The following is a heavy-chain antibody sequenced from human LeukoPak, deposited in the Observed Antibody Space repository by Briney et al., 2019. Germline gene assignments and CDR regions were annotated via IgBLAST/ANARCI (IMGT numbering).Heavy chain of an antibody. CDR2: ISGSGGNT. CDR3: AKNHDFWSGYSD. J-gene: IGHJ4*02. CDR1: GFTFRNYA. Sequence: GGSLRLFCAVSGFTFRNYAVSWVRQAPGKGLEWVSTISGSGGNTYYADSVKGRFTISRDNSKNTLYLQTNSLRAEDTAVYYCAKNHDFWSGYSDWGQGTLVTVSS. V-gene: IGHV3-23*01. D-gene: IGHD3-3*01.